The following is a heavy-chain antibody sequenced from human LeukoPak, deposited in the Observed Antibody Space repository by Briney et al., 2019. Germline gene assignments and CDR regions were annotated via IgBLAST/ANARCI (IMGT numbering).Heavy chain of an antibody. CDR2: IIPIFGTA. CDR1: GGTFSSYA. J-gene: IGHJ4*02. D-gene: IGHD3-22*01. CDR3: ARGLGRSDSSGRIFDY. Sequence: SVKVSCKASGGTFSSYAISWVRQAPGQGLEWMGGIIPIFGTANYAQKFQGRVTITADKSTSTAYMELSSLRSEDTAVYYCARGLGRSDSSGRIFDYWGQGTLVTVSS. V-gene: IGHV1-69*06.